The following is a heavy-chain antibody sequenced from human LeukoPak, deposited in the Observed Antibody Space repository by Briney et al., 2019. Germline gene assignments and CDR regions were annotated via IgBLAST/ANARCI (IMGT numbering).Heavy chain of an antibody. V-gene: IGHV3-74*01. CDR1: GFTFSSYW. CDR2: INGDGSST. Sequence: PGGSLRLSCTASGFTFSSYWMHWVRQAPGEGLVWVSGINGDGSSTRFADSVKGRFSISRDNDKNTLYLQMNSLRGEDTAVYYCTRELVGMGVWGAGDPVTVSS. CDR3: TRELVGMGV. J-gene: IGHJ6*04.